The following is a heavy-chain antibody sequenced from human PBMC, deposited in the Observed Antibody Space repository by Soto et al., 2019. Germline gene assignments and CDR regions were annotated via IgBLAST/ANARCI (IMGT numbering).Heavy chain of an antibody. V-gene: IGHV4-59*01. CDR3: ARGIYDILTGYQGVYYYMDV. Sequence: SETLSLTCTVSGGSISSYYWSWIRQPPGKGLEWIGYIYYSGSTNYNPSLKSRVTISVDTSKNQFSLKLSSVTAADTAVYYCARGIYDILTGYQGVYYYMDVWGKGTTVTVSS. J-gene: IGHJ6*03. CDR1: GGSISSYY. CDR2: IYYSGST. D-gene: IGHD3-9*01.